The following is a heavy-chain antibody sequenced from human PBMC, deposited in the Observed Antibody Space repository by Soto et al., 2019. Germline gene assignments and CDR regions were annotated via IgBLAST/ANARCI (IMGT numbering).Heavy chain of an antibody. CDR1: AYTFTNYY. V-gene: IGHV5-51*01. D-gene: IGHD3-10*01. CDR3: SLTRHYHVAAFDS. CDR2: IYPGDSET. Sequence: PGEPLKICCNRSAYTFTNYYIGWVRQVAGKGLEWMGIIYPGDSETKYSPSFQGQVHFSVEKSLNTAYVQWSSLKASDTAIYSWSLTRHYHVAAFDSWGHGALVTVPS. J-gene: IGHJ4*01.